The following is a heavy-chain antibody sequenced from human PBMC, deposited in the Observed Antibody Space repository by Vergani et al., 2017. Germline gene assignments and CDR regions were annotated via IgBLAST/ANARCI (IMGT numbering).Heavy chain of an antibody. CDR1: GYRFTSYW. CDR3: ARVISMVRGVIYYGMDV. J-gene: IGHJ6*02. V-gene: IGHV5-51*01. D-gene: IGHD3-10*01. CDR2: IYPGNSDT. Sequence: EVQLVPSGAEVKTPGESLKISCKGSGYRFTSYWIGWVRQMPGKGLEWMGIIYPGNSDTRYSPSFQGQVTISAAKSISTSYLQWSSLKASDTAMYYCARVISMVRGVIYYGMDVWGQGTTVTVSS.